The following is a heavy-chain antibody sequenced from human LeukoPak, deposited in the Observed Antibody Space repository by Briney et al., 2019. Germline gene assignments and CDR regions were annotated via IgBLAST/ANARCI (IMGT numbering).Heavy chain of an antibody. Sequence: GASVKVSCKASGYTFTSYYMHWVRQAPGQGLEWMGIINPSGGSTSYAQKFQCRVTMTRDTSTSAVYMELSSLRSEDTAVYYCARAQGTAMVRRAFDIWGQGTMVTVSS. V-gene: IGHV1-46*01. CDR2: INPSGGST. J-gene: IGHJ3*02. CDR1: GYTFTSYY. CDR3: ARAQGTAMVRRAFDI. D-gene: IGHD5-18*01.